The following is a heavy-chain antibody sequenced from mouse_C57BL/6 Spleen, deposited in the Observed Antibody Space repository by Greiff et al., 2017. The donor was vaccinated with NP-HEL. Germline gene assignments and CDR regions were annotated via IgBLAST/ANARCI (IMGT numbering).Heavy chain of an antibody. Sequence: QVQLKESGAELVKPGASVKLSCKASGYTFTSYWMHWVKQRPGQGLEWIGRIHPNSGSTNYNEKFKSKATITVDKSTSTAYLQLRSLTSEDSAVYCGARGKSYSYPFAYWGQGTLVTVSA. CDR1: GYTFTSYW. CDR2: IHPNSGST. CDR3: ARGKSYSYPFAY. D-gene: IGHD2-12*01. J-gene: IGHJ3*01. V-gene: IGHV1-64*01.